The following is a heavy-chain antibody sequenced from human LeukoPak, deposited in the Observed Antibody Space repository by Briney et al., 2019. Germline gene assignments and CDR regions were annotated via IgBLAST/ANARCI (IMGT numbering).Heavy chain of an antibody. Sequence: PSETLSLTCTVSGRSVSSGSYYWSWIRQPPGKGLEWFGYIYYSGSTNYNPRLKSRVTISVDTTKNQISLKLSSVTAADTAVYYCARMIFGVVPNIDCWGQGTLVTVSS. V-gene: IGHV4-61*01. J-gene: IGHJ4*02. D-gene: IGHD3-3*01. CDR1: GRSVSSGSYY. CDR3: ARMIFGVVPNIDC. CDR2: IYYSGST.